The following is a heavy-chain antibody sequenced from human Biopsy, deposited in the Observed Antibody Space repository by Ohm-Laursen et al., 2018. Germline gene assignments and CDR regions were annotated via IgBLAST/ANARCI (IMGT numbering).Heavy chain of an antibody. J-gene: IGHJ1*01. CDR3: ARGSNEYGGLYFPH. Sequence: GTLSLTCTVSGGSFTGHYWSWIRQPPGKGLEWIGHISYTGYTSYKSSLKSRVTISLDTSRKHFSLRLTSLAAADTAVYYCARGSNEYGGLYFPHWGQGTLVSVSS. CDR1: GGSFTGHY. V-gene: IGHV4-59*11. D-gene: IGHD4-23*01. CDR2: ISYTGYT.